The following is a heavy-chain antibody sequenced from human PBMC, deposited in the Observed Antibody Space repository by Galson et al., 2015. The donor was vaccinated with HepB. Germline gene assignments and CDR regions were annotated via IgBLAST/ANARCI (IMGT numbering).Heavy chain of an antibody. J-gene: IGHJ5*02. V-gene: IGHV1-2*04. CDR3: ARSSVVAAPLNWFDP. D-gene: IGHD2-15*01. CDR2: INPNSGGT. Sequence: SVKVSCKASGYTFTGYYMHWVRQAPGQGLEWMGWINPNSGGTNYAQKFQGLVTMTRDTSISTAYMELSRLRSDDTAVYYCARSSVVAAPLNWFDPWGQGTLVTVSS. CDR1: GYTFTGYY.